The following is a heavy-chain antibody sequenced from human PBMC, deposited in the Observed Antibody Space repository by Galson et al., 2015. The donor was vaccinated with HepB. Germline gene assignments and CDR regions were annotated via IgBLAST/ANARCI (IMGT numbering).Heavy chain of an antibody. V-gene: IGHV5-51*01. Sequence: QSGAEVKKPGESLKISCKGSGYSFTSYWIGWVRQMPGKGLEWMGIIYPGDSDTRYSPSFQGQVTISADKSISTAYLQWSSLKASDTAMYYCARIDGYVLRFLEWLSHDAFDIWGQGTMVTVSS. D-gene: IGHD3-3*01. CDR3: ARIDGYVLRFLEWLSHDAFDI. CDR2: IYPGDSDT. CDR1: GYSFTSYW. J-gene: IGHJ3*02.